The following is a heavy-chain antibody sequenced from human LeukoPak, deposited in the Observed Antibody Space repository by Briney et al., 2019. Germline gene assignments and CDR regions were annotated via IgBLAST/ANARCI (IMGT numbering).Heavy chain of an antibody. CDR2: ISYEGINT. J-gene: IGHJ4*02. D-gene: IGHD5/OR15-5a*01. CDR3: ARDLDIVSTSVFDY. V-gene: IGHV3-30*04. Sequence: GRSLRLSCAAYGFTFRSYAIQCVRQDPGKGLGWVSVISYEGINTFYAHSVKGRFTLPRDNSKDTLYLQMNSLRAEDTAVYYCARDLDIVSTSVFDYWGQGTLVTVSS. CDR1: GFTFRSYA.